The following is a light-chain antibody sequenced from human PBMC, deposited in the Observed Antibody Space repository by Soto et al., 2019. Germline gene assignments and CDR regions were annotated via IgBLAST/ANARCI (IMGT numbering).Light chain of an antibody. CDR1: SSDVGSYNL. CDR3: CSYAGTFV. Sequence: QSALTQPASVSGSPGQSITISCTGTSSDVGSYNLVSWYQQHPGKAPKLMIYEGSKRPSGFSNRFSGSKSGNTASLTISGLQAEDEADYYCCSYAGTFVFGGGTKLTVL. J-gene: IGLJ2*01. CDR2: EGS. V-gene: IGLV2-23*01.